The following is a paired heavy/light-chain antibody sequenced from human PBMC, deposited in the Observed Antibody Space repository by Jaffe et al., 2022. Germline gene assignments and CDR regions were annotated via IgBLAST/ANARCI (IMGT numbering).Light chain of an antibody. Sequence: DIQMTQSPSSLSASVGDRVTITCRASRGINNYLAWFQQKPGKAPKSLIYASSSLQGGVPSKFSGSGSGTDFTLTISSLQPEDFATYYCQQYDSYPLTFGGGTKVEIK. CDR2: ASS. CDR3: QQYDSYPLT. CDR1: RGINNY. J-gene: IGKJ4*01. V-gene: IGKV1-16*02.
Heavy chain of an antibody. J-gene: IGHJ3*02. Sequence: EVQLVESGGGLVQPGGSLRLSCAASGFTFSDHYMDWVRQAPGKGLEWVGRTRNKGNSYTTEYAASVRGRFTISRDDSKNSLYLQMNSLKTEDTAVYYCVRVYDAAVDIWGQGTMVTVSS. V-gene: IGHV3-72*01. CDR1: GFTFSDHY. CDR3: VRVYDAAVDI. D-gene: IGHD3-22*01. CDR2: TRNKGNSYTT.